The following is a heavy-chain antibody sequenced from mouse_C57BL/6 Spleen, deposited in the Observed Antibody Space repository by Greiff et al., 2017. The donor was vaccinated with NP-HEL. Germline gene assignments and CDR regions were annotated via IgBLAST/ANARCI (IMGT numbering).Heavy chain of an antibody. V-gene: IGHV1-18*01. J-gene: IGHJ1*03. Sequence: VQLQQSGPELVKPGASVKIPCKASGYTFTDYNMDWVKQSPGKSLEWIGDINPNNGGTIYNQKFKGKATLTVDKSSSTAYMELRSLTSEDTAVYYCARVGYDGYPYWYFDVWGTGTTVTVSS. CDR2: INPNNGGT. D-gene: IGHD2-3*01. CDR1: GYTFTDYN. CDR3: ARVGYDGYPYWYFDV.